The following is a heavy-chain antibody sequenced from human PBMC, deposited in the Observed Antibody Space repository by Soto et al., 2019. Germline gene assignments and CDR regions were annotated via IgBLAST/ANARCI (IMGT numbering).Heavy chain of an antibody. J-gene: IGHJ4*02. V-gene: IGHV4-59*08. Sequence: SETLSLTCTVSGGSISSYYWSWIRQPPGKGLEWIGYIYYSGSTNYNPSLKSRVTISVDTSKNQFSLKLSSVTAADTAVYYCARTINGDYAYWGQGTLVTVSS. CDR1: GGSISSYY. CDR2: IYYSGST. CDR3: ARTINGDYAY. D-gene: IGHD4-17*01.